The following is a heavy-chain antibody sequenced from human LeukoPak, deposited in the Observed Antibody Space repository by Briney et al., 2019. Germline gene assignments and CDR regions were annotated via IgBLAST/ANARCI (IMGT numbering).Heavy chain of an antibody. Sequence: PGGSLRLSCVASGFTVSNSYMSWVRQVPGKGLEWVSVIYSDGGTFYSDSVKGRFTISRDYSKSTLYLQMNSLRADDTAVYYCARDSNGPAFWGQGTLVTVSS. CDR2: IYSDGGT. D-gene: IGHD6-19*01. V-gene: IGHV3-53*01. J-gene: IGHJ4*02. CDR3: ARDSNGPAF. CDR1: GFTVSNSY.